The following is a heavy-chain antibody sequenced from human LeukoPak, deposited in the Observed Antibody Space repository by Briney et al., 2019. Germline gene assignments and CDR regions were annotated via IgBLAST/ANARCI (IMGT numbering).Heavy chain of an antibody. CDR2: ICGNNDGT. J-gene: IGHJ4*02. Sequence: GGSLRLFCAASGRTFSTYAMSWVRQAPGKGLEWVSNICGNNDGTYYADSVKGRFTISRDNSKNTLYLQMNSLRAEDTAVYYCAKGGGGGCASRLADWGQGTRVTVSS. V-gene: IGHV3-23*01. CDR1: GRTFSTYA. CDR3: AKGGGGGCASRLAD. D-gene: IGHD2-15*01.